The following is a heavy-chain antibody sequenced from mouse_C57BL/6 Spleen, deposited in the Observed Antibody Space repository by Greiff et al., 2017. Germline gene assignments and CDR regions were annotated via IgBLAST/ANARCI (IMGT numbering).Heavy chain of an antibody. CDR1: GYTFTDYY. J-gene: IGHJ2*01. CDR3: ARKAQVTGGY. Sequence: VQLQQSGPVLVKPGASVKMSCKASGYTFTDYYMNWVKQSPGKSLEWIGVINPYNGGTSYNQKFKGKATLTVDKSSSTAYMELNSLTSEDSAVYYCARKAQVTGGYWGQGTTLTVSS. D-gene: IGHD3-2*02. CDR2: INPYNGGT. V-gene: IGHV1-19*01.